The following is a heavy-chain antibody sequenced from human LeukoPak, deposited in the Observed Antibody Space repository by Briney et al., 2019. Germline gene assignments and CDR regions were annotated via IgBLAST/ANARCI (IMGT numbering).Heavy chain of an antibody. D-gene: IGHD3-10*01. CDR2: ISSSSSTI. J-gene: IGHJ4*02. CDR1: GFTFSSYS. CDR3: ARTPGGSGNLFDY. V-gene: IGHV3-48*04. Sequence: AGGSLRLSCAASGFTFSSYSMNWVRQAPGKGLEWVSYISSSSSTIYYADSVKGRFTISRDNAKNSLYLQMNSLRAEDTAVYYCARTPGGSGNLFDYWGQGTLVTVSS.